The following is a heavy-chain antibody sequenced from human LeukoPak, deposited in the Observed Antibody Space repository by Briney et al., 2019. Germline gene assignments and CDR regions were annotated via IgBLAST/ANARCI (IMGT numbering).Heavy chain of an antibody. D-gene: IGHD3-16*01. CDR2: ISSSGSTI. CDR1: GFTFSSYS. CDR3: ARARLTDYVWGRRTFDI. V-gene: IGHV3-48*04. J-gene: IGHJ3*02. Sequence: GGSLRLSCAASGFTFSSYSMNWVRQAPGKGLEWVSYISSSGSTIYYADSVKGRFTISRDNAKKSLYLQMNSLRAEDTAVYYCARARLTDYVWGRRTFDIWGQGTMVTISS.